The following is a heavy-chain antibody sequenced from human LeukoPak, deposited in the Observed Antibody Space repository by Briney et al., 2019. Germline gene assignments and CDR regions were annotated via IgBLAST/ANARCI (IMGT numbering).Heavy chain of an antibody. CDR1: GFTFSNYW. J-gene: IGHJ5*02. CDR2: IYVDGRTT. Sequence: GGSLRLSCVASGFTFSNYWMHWVRHPPGKGLVWVSRIYVDGRTTNYADSVKGRFTISRGNAKNTVYLEMNSLSVEDTATYYCIRDFRSADLWGQGTLVTVTS. CDR3: IRDFRSADL. V-gene: IGHV3-74*01.